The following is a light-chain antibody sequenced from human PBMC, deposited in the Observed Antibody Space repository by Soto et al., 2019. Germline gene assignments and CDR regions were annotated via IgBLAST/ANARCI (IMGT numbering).Light chain of an antibody. V-gene: IGKV1-9*01. J-gene: IGKJ4*01. Sequence: DIQLTQSPSFLSASVGDRVSITCRASQGITSFLAWYQQIPGKAPKLLIYTASTLQSGVPPRFSGSGSGTEFALTISSLQPEDFGTYYWQQLNSYPLTFGGGTRVAIK. CDR2: TAS. CDR3: QQLNSYPLT. CDR1: QGITSF.